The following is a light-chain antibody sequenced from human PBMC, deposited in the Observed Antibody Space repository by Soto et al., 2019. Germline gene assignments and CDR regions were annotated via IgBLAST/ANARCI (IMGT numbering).Light chain of an antibody. Sequence: DIQMTQSPSSLSASVGDRVTITCRASQSISTYLNWYQQKPGKAPRLLIYAASTLRSGVPSRFSGSGSGTDFTLTITSLQPEDFATYYCQKLSVTARSFGGGTRVEIK. J-gene: IGKJ4*01. CDR1: QSISTY. CDR2: AAS. V-gene: IGKV1-39*01. CDR3: QKLSVTARS.